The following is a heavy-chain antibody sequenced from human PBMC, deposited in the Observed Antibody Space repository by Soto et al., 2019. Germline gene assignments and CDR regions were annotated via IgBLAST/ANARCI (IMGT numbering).Heavy chain of an antibody. CDR1: GGSISSYY. CDR2: IYYSGST. Sequence: SETLSLTCTVSGGSISSYYWSWIRQPPGKGLEWIGYIYYSGSTNYNPSLKSRVTISVDTSKNQFSLKLSSVTAADTAVYYCARGTGFWSGYPFFDYWGPGTLVTVSS. CDR3: ARGTGFWSGYPFFDY. V-gene: IGHV4-59*01. D-gene: IGHD3-3*01. J-gene: IGHJ4*02.